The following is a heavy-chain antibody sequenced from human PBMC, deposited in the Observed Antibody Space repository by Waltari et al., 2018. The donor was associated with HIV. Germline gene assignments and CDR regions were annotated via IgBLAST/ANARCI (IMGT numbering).Heavy chain of an antibody. CDR3: TTGRSSVVAAPPVQ. CDR2: IWSDGKTR. J-gene: IGHJ4*01. Sequence: VQLAESGGGVVQPGKSVRLSCASSGFNFRDFVIHWVIQAPEKGLEWVAVIWSDGKTRFYGDSIKGRCSVSRDNSNNTSSLQINRVTLADTAVYYCTTGRSSVVAAPPVQWGQGT. V-gene: IGHV3-33*01. D-gene: IGHD6-19*01. CDR1: GFNFRDFV.